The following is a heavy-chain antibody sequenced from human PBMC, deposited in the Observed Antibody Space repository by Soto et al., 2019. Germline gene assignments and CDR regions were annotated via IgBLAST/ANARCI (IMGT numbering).Heavy chain of an antibody. Sequence: QVQLVQSGAEVKQPGASVKVSCKGSGYTFTSYGISWGRQAPGQGLEWMGWIDVNTNYAQKFQGRVTMTADTSTSTAYLELRSLRSDDTAVYYCARDSMSYDYSHLRYWGQGTQVTVSS. D-gene: IGHD4-4*01. CDR3: ARDSMSYDYSHLRY. V-gene: IGHV1-18*04. CDR1: GYTFTSYG. J-gene: IGHJ4*02. CDR2: IDVNT.